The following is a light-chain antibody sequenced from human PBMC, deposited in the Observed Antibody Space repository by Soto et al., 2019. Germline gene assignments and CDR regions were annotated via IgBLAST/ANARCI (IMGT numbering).Light chain of an antibody. V-gene: IGKV3-11*01. Sequence: EIVLTQSPATLSLSPGERATLSCRASQSVSSYLAWYQQNPGQAPRLLIYDASNRATGIPARFSGSGSGTAFTLPISSLEPEDFAVYYCQQRSNWPPVTFGQGTRLEIK. CDR2: DAS. CDR1: QSVSSY. J-gene: IGKJ5*01. CDR3: QQRSNWPPVT.